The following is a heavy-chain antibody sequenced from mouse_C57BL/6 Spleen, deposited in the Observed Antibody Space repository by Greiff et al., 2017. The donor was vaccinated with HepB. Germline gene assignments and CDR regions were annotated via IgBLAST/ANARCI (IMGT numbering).Heavy chain of an antibody. D-gene: IGHD4-1*01. Sequence: VQLQQSGPELVKPGASVKISCKASGYTFTDYYMNWVKQSHGKSLEWIGDINPNNGGTSYNQKFKGKATLTVDKSSSTAYMELRSLTSEDSAVYYCARGLTGNFDYWGQCTTLTVSS. CDR2: INPNNGGT. CDR1: GYTFTDYY. J-gene: IGHJ2*01. CDR3: ARGLTGNFDY. V-gene: IGHV1-26*01.